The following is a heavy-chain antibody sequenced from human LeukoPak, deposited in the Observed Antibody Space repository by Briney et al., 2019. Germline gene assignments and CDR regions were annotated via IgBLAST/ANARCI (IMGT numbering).Heavy chain of an antibody. CDR2: ISHDGSNK. D-gene: IGHD2-15*01. J-gene: IGHJ4*02. CDR1: GFTFSSYA. CDR3: ARDWGRYCSGGFCDVLGY. V-gene: IGHV3-30*04. Sequence: QPGGSLRLSRAASGFTFSSYAMHWVRQAPGKGLEWVAVISHDGSNKYYADSVKGRFTISRDNAKNSLYLQMNSLRAEDTAVYYCARDWGRYCSGGFCDVLGYWGQGTLVTVSS.